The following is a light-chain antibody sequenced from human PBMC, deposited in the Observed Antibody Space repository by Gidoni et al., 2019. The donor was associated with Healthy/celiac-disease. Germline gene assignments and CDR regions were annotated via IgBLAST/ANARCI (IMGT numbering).Light chain of an antibody. CDR3: SSYTSSSTRPV. CDR1: SSDVGGYNY. V-gene: IGLV2-14*03. J-gene: IGLJ2*01. CDR2: DVS. Sequence: QSALTQPASVSGSPGQSITIPCTGTSSDVGGYNYVSWYQQHPGKAPKLMIYDVSNRPSGVSNRFSGSKSGNTASLTISGLQAEDEADYYCSSYTSSSTRPVFGGGTKLTVL.